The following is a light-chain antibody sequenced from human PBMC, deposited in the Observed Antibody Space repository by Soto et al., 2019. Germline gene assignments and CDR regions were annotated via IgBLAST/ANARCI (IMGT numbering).Light chain of an antibody. CDR2: GNS. Sequence: QYVLTQAPSVSGAPGQRVTISCTGSSSNIGAGYDVHWYRQLPGTAPKLLIYGNSNRPSGVPDRFSGSKSGTSASLAITGLQAKDEADYYCQSYDSSLSGVVFGGGTKLTVL. J-gene: IGLJ2*01. V-gene: IGLV1-40*01. CDR1: SSNIGAGYD. CDR3: QSYDSSLSGVV.